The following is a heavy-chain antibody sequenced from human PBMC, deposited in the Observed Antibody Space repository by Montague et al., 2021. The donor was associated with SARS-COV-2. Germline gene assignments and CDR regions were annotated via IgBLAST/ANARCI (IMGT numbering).Heavy chain of an antibody. V-gene: IGHV4-34*01. Sequence: SETLSLTCAVHGGSFSTYSWNWIRQPPGKGLEWIGEIHHGGSTNYNPSLKSRVTISADTYKNQFSLKLTSVAAADTAVYYCARLGDGVVPSPILGVGPYYSYYSMDVWGKGTTVTVSS. J-gene: IGHJ6*03. CDR3: ARLGDGVVPSPILGVGPYYSYYSMDV. CDR2: IHHGGST. D-gene: IGHD3-10*01. CDR1: GGSFSTYS.